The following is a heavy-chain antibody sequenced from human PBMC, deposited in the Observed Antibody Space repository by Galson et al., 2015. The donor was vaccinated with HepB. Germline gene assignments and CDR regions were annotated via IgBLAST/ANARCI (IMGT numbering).Heavy chain of an antibody. CDR1: GFTFGDYA. V-gene: IGHV3-49*03. J-gene: IGHJ5*02. CDR3: TRSSTSCYICWFDP. D-gene: IGHD2-2*02. CDR2: IRSKAYGGTT. Sequence: SLRLSCAASGFTFGDYAMSWFRQAPGKGLEWVGFIRSKAYGGTTEYAASVKGRFTISRDDSKSIAYLRMNSLKTEDTAVYYCTRSSTSCYICWFDPWSQGTLVTVSS.